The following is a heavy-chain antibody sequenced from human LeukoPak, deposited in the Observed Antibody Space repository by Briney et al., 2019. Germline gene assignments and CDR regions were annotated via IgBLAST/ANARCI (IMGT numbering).Heavy chain of an antibody. V-gene: IGHV3-48*03. CDR2: ISRGGTTT. J-gene: IGHJ6*02. CDR1: GSTFSSYE. Sequence: GGSLRLSCAASGSTFSSYEMNWVRQAPGKGLEWVSYISRGGTTTFYADSVKGRFTISRDNAKNSLYLQMNSLRAEDTAVYYCARDAYVNNYDSSGYSDYSYCGMDVWGQGTAVTVSS. D-gene: IGHD3-22*01. CDR3: ARDAYVNNYDSSGYSDYSYCGMDV.